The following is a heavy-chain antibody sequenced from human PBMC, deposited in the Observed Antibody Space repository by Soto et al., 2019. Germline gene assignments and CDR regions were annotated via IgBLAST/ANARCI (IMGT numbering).Heavy chain of an antibody. CDR1: GYTFTSYD. J-gene: IGHJ5*02. D-gene: IGHD3-22*01. CDR2: MNPNSGNT. Sequence: QVQLVQSGAEVKKPGASVKVSCKASGYTFTSYDINWVRQATGQGLEWMGWMNPNSGNTGYAQKFQGRVTMTRNTSMRTAHMELSRLRSEDTAVYYCARERGIVVVTRFEPWGQGTLVTVSS. V-gene: IGHV1-8*01. CDR3: ARERGIVVVTRFEP.